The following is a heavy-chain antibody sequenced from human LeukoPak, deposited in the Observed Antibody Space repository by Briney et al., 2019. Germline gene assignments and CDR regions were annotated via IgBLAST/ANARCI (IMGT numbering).Heavy chain of an antibody. CDR3: TRGEWELRN. J-gene: IGHJ4*02. D-gene: IGHD1-26*01. CDR1: GFTFGDYA. V-gene: IGHV3-49*04. CDR2: IRNKAYRGTT. Sequence: GGSLRLSCTASGFTFGDYAISWVRQAPGKGLGGVGFIRNKAYRGTTEYAASVKGRFTISRDDSKSIAYLQMNSLKTEDTAVYYCTRGEWELRNWGQGTLVTVSS.